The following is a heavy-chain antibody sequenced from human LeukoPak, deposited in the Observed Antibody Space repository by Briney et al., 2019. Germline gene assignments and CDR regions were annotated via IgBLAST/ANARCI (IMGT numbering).Heavy chain of an antibody. D-gene: IGHD6-13*01. CDR1: GLTFNSYW. CDR2: IKPDGSGK. Sequence: GGSLRLSCAASGLTFNSYWMSWVRQAPGKGPEWVANIKPDGSGKYYVDSVKGRFTISRDNAENSLFLHMNSLRAEGTAVYYCARCAVAAAGDYWGRGTLVTVSS. J-gene: IGHJ4*02. CDR3: ARCAVAAAGDY. V-gene: IGHV3-7*01.